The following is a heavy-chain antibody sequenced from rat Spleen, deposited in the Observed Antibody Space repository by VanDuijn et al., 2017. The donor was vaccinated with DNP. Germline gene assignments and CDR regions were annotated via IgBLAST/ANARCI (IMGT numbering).Heavy chain of an antibody. V-gene: IGHV5-7*01. J-gene: IGHJ2*01. CDR1: GFTFSDYN. CDR3: ALEGSY. Sequence: EVQLVESGGGSVQPGRSLKLSCAASGFTFSDYNMAWVRQAPKKGLEWVASISASGGSTSYRDSVKGRFTISRNNAKNTLYLQMNSLRSEDTATYYCALEGSYWGQGVMVTVSS. CDR2: ISASGGST. D-gene: IGHD1-11*01.